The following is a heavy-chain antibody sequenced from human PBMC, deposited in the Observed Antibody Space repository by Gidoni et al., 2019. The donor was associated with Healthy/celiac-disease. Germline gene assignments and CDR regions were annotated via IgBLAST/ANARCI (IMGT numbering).Heavy chain of an antibody. Sequence: QVQLQQWGAGLLKPSETLSLTCAVYGGSFSGYYWSWIRQPPGKGLEWIGEINHSGSTNYNPSLKSRVTISVDTSKNQFSLKLSSVTAADTAVYYCARSGNMVRGVISWFDPWGQGTLVTVSS. J-gene: IGHJ5*02. CDR1: GGSFSGYY. CDR3: ARSGNMVRGVISWFDP. V-gene: IGHV4-34*01. D-gene: IGHD3-10*01. CDR2: INHSGST.